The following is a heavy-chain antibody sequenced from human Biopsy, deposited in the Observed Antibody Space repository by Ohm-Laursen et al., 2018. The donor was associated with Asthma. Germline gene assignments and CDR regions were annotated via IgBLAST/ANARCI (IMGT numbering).Heavy chain of an antibody. D-gene: IGHD2-15*01. CDR2: INSVFGTT. J-gene: IGHJ4*02. CDR1: EGTFNTYN. V-gene: IGHV1-69*13. Sequence: ASVKVSCKSLEGTFNTYNIGWVRQAPGQGLEWMGGINSVFGTTTYPQKFQDRVTITADDSTSTVYMELSSLRSEDTAVYYCARKAGPCISRPCYSLDFWGQGTLVTVPS. CDR3: ARKAGPCISRPCYSLDF.